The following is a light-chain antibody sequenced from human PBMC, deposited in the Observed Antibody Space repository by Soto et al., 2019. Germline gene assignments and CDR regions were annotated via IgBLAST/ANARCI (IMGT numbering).Light chain of an antibody. J-gene: IGKJ1*01. CDR2: DAS. CDR3: QHYCNWRPR. V-gene: IGKV3-15*01. Sequence: EIEMTQSPATLSVSPGEEATLSCRASQSVSRNLAWYQQKPGQAPRLLIYDASTRATGIPARFSGSGSGTEFTLTISRLLSLDFAVYYCQHYCNWRPRFGQGTKVEIK. CDR1: QSVSRN.